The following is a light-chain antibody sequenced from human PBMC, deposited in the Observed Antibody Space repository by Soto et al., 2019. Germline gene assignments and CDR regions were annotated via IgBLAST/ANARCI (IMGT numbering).Light chain of an antibody. Sequence: EIVLTQSPATLSLSPGERATLSCRASQSVSRYLAWYQQKPGQAPRLLIYDASTRATGIPARFSGSGSGTDFTLTISSLEPEDVAVYYCQQRSNLLTFGGGTKVEIK. J-gene: IGKJ4*01. CDR2: DAS. V-gene: IGKV3-11*01. CDR3: QQRSNLLT. CDR1: QSVSRY.